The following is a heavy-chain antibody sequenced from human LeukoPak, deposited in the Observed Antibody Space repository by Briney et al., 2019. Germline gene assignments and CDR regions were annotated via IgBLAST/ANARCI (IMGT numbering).Heavy chain of an antibody. V-gene: IGHV3-23*01. J-gene: IGHJ6*02. CDR1: GFTFNSYA. CDR3: AKGHPYCSSPSWYTWYYYGMDV. D-gene: IGHD2-2*02. CDR2: LSGSGGST. Sequence: GGSLRLSCAASGFTFNSYAMRWVRQAPGKGLEWVSALSGSGGSTYYADSVKGRFTIARDNAKNTLYLKMNSLRAEGTAVYYRAKGHPYCSSPSWYTWYYYGMDVWGQGTTVTVSS.